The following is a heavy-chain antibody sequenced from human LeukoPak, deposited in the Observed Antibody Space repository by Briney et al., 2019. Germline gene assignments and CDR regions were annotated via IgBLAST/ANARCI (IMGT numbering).Heavy chain of an antibody. D-gene: IGHD3-9*01. Sequence: SETLSLTCTVSGGSISSSSYYWGWIRQPPGKGLEWIGSIYYSGSTYYNPSLKSRVTISVDTSKNQFSLKLSSVTAADTAVYYCARDESELRYFDWLSGWFDPWGQGTLVTVSS. CDR2: IYYSGST. V-gene: IGHV4-39*07. CDR1: GGSISSSSYY. CDR3: ARDESELRYFDWLSGWFDP. J-gene: IGHJ5*02.